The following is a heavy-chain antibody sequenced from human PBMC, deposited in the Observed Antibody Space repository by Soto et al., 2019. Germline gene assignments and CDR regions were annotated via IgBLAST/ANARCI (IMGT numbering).Heavy chain of an antibody. D-gene: IGHD6-13*01. J-gene: IGHJ4*02. CDR1: GDIFSSYD. V-gene: IGHV1-18*01. CDR3: ARDSRRIGAAGQFDY. Sequence: AGSVKVSFKAAGDIFSSYDITLVRHYPGQGLEWMGWISAYNGNTNYAEKLQGRVTMTTDTSTSTAYMELRSLRSDDTGVYYGARDSRRIGAAGQFDYWGQGTMVTVSS. CDR2: ISAYNGNT.